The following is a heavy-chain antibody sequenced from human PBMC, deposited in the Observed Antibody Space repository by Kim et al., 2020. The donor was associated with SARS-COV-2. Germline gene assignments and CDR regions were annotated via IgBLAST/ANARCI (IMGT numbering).Heavy chain of an antibody. V-gene: IGHV4-34*01. Sequence: LKRRVTISVDTSKNQFSLKLSSVTAADTAVYYCARGFSGYSYYYYSGMDVWGQGTTVTVSS. D-gene: IGHD3-22*01. CDR3: ARGFSGYSYYYYSGMDV. J-gene: IGHJ6*02.